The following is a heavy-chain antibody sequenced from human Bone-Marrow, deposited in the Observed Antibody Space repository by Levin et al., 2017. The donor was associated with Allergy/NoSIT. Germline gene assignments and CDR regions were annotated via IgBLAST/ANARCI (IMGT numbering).Heavy chain of an antibody. D-gene: IGHD6-6*01. Sequence: GGSLRLSCAASGFTFSSYWMSWVRQAPGKGLEWVANIKQDGSEKYYVDSVKGRFTISRDNAKNSLYLQMNSLRAEDTAVYYCAREGIAARPVGWQGNWYFDLWGRGTLVTVSS. V-gene: IGHV3-7*01. CDR3: AREGIAARPVGWQGNWYFDL. CDR2: IKQDGSEK. J-gene: IGHJ2*01. CDR1: GFTFSSYW.